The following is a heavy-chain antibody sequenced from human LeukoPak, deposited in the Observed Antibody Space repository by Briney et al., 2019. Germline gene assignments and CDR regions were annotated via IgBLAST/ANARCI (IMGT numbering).Heavy chain of an antibody. CDR1: GYTFTGYY. CDR2: INPNSGGT. Sequence: ASVKVSCKASGYTFTGYYMHWVRQAPGQGLEWMGRINPNSGGTNYAQKFQGRVTMTRDASISTAYMELSRLRSEDTAVYYCARKHGRGYSYGYEKYNWFDPWGQGTLVTVSS. CDR3: ARKHGRGYSYGYEKYNWFDP. D-gene: IGHD5-18*01. J-gene: IGHJ5*02. V-gene: IGHV1-2*06.